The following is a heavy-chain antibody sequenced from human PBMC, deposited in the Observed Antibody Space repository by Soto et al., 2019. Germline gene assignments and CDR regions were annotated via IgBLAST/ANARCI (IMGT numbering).Heavy chain of an antibody. CDR3: AKDTNWSHPPVTTLVY. J-gene: IGHJ4*02. Sequence: QVQLVESGGGVVQPGRSLRLSCAASGFTFSSYGMHWVRQAPGKGLEWVAVISYDGSNKYYADSVKGRFTISRDNSKNTLYLQMNSLRAEDTAVYYCAKDTNWSHPPVTTLVYWGQGTLVTVSS. CDR1: GFTFSSYG. V-gene: IGHV3-30*18. D-gene: IGHD4-17*01. CDR2: ISYDGSNK.